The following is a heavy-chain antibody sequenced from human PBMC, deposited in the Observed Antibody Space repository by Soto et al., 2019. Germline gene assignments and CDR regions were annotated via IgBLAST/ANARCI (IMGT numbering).Heavy chain of an antibody. Sequence: PSETLSLTCAVYGGSFSGYYWSWIRQPPGKGPEWIGEINHSGSTNYNPSLKSRVTISVDTSKNQFSLKLSSVTAADTAVYYCASCGQVANWFDPWGQGTLVTVSS. CDR2: INHSGST. J-gene: IGHJ5*02. V-gene: IGHV4-34*01. CDR3: ASCGQVANWFDP. D-gene: IGHD2-15*01. CDR1: GGSFSGYY.